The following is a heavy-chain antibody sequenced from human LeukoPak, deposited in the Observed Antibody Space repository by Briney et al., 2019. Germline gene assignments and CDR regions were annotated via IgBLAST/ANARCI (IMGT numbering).Heavy chain of an antibody. V-gene: IGHV1-8*01. CDR2: MKSNNGHT. D-gene: IGHD7-27*01. CDR3: ARGPPNWGMVGY. J-gene: IGHJ4*02. CDR1: GYTFTSFD. Sequence: RASVKVSCKASGYTFTSFDFNWVRQAPGQGLEWMGWMKSNNGHTGYAQTLQGRVTMTRDTSISTAYMELSSLTFEDTAVYYCARGPPNWGMVGYWGQGTLVTVSS.